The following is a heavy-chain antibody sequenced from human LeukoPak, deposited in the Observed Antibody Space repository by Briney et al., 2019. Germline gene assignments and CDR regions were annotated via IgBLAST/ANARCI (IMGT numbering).Heavy chain of an antibody. CDR3: ARLAPFYGTGII. CDR2: IKDDGSEE. V-gene: IGHV3-7*01. D-gene: IGHD3-10*01. Sequence: GGSLRLSCAASGFTFSSYWMSWVRQVPRKGLEWVATIKDDGSEEYYVDSVEGRFTISRDNAKKSLYLQMGSLRAEDTAVYYCARLAPFYGTGIIWGQGTVVTVSS. CDR1: GFTFSSYW. J-gene: IGHJ3*02.